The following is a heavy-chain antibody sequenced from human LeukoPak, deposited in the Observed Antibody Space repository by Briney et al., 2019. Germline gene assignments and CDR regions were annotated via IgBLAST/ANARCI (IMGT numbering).Heavy chain of an antibody. V-gene: IGHV1-2*02. D-gene: IGHD2-2*02. Sequence: ASVKVSCKASGYTFTGYYMHWLRQAPGQGLEWMGWINPNSGGTNYAQKFQGRVTMTRDTSISTAYMELSRLRSDDTAVYYCARDRRRVLYLIDYWGQGTLVTVSS. J-gene: IGHJ4*02. CDR1: GYTFTGYY. CDR3: ARDRRRVLYLIDY. CDR2: INPNSGGT.